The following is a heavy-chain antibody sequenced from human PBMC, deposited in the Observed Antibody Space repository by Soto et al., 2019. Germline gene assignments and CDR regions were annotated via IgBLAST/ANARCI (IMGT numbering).Heavy chain of an antibody. CDR1: GFSLSTSGVG. D-gene: IGHD2-2*02. Sequence: QITLKESGPTLVKPTQTLTLTCTFSGFSLSTSGVGVGWIRQPPGKALEWLALIYWDDIKRYSPSLKSRLTITKDTSKNQVVPTLTKMDPVDTATYYCAPRSAIQYSFAYWGQGTLVTVSS. J-gene: IGHJ4*02. CDR2: IYWDDIK. V-gene: IGHV2-5*02. CDR3: APRSAIQYSFAY.